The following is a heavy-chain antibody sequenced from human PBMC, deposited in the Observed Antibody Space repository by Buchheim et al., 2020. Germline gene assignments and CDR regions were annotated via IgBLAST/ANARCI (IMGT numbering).Heavy chain of an antibody. V-gene: IGHV1-8*01. CDR3: AREVSMIRGLFNY. J-gene: IGHJ4*02. CDR1: GYTVTSYD. CDR2: MNPNSGNT. D-gene: IGHD3-10*01. Sequence: QVQLVQSGAEVKTPGASVKVSCKASGYTVTSYDINWVRQATGRGLEWMGWMNPNSGNTGYAQKVQGRVTMTRDTSISTVYMELSSLRSEDTAVYYCAREVSMIRGLFNYWGQGTL.